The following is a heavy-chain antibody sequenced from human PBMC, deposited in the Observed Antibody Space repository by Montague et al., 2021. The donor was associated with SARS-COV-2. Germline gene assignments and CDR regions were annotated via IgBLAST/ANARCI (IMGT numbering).Heavy chain of an antibody. CDR2: INHTGST. V-gene: IGHV4-34*01. Sequence: SETLSLTCALTGGSISTYYWTWIRQPPGKGLEWIGCINHTGSTTYNPSLSSRVTMSIDTSRNQYSLNLRSVTAADTAVYYCARGFHCDGVNCYDEALEFWGQGTMVTVSS. CDR3: ARGFHCDGVNCYDEALEF. D-gene: IGHD2-21*01. CDR1: GGSISTYY. J-gene: IGHJ3*01.